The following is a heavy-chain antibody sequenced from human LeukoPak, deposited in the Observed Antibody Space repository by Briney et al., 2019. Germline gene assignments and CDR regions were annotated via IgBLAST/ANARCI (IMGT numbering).Heavy chain of an antibody. V-gene: IGHV1-18*01. Sequence: ASVKVSCKASGYTFTSYGISWVRQAPGQGLEWMGWISAYNGNTNYAQKLQGRVTMTTDTSTSTAYVELRSLRSDDTAVYYCAPLDDYGDPPAWGWGQGTLVTVSS. CDR2: ISAYNGNT. D-gene: IGHD4-17*01. CDR3: APLDDYGDPPAWG. CDR1: GYTFTSYG. J-gene: IGHJ4*02.